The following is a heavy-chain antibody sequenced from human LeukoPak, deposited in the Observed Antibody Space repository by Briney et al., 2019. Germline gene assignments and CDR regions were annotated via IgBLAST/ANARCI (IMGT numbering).Heavy chain of an antibody. CDR3: ARGRSWISQTTGGI. CDR2: ISYDGSNK. Sequence: GGSLRLSCAASGFTFSSYAMHWVRQAPGKGLEWVAVISYDGSNKYYADSVKGRFTISRDNSKNTLYLQMNSLRAEDTAVYYCARGRSWISQTTGGIWGQGTMVTVSS. CDR1: GFTFSSYA. V-gene: IGHV3-30-3*01. D-gene: IGHD1-14*01. J-gene: IGHJ3*02.